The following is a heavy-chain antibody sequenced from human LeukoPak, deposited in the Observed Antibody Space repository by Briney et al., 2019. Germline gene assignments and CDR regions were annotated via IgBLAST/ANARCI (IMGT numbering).Heavy chain of an antibody. CDR2: ISYDGSNK. Sequence: GGSLRLSCAASGFTFNSYAMHWVRQAPGKGLEWVALISYDGSNKYYADSVKGRFTISRDNSNNTLYLQLNSLRTEDTAVFFCARDSADSFEYWGQGTLVTVSS. V-gene: IGHV3-30-3*01. CDR1: GFTFNSYA. CDR3: ARDSADSFEY. J-gene: IGHJ4*02.